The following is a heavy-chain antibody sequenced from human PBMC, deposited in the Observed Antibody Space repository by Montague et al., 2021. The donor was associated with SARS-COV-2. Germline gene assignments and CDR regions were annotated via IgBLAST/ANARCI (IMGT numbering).Heavy chain of an antibody. J-gene: IGHJ4*02. V-gene: IGHV4-59*01. CDR1: GGFISSYY. D-gene: IGHD5-24*01. CDR2: IYYSGRT. CDR3: ARVFPRWLQFDPYFDY. Sequence: SETLSLTRTLSGGFISSYYWSWIRQPPGKGLEWIGYIYYSGRTNXNPSLKSRVTISVDTSKNQFSLKLSSVTAADTAVYYCARVFPRWLQFDPYFDYWGQGTLVTVSS.